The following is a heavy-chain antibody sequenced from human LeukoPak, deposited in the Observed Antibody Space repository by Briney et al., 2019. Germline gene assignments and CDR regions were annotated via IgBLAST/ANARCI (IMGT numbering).Heavy chain of an antibody. V-gene: IGHV3-23*01. D-gene: IGHD3-10*01. CDR2: ISGSGGST. J-gene: IGHJ4*02. Sequence: SGGSLRLSCAASGFTFSSYWMSWVRQAPGKGLEWVSAISGSGGSTYYADSVKGRFTISRDNSKNTLYLQMNSLRAEDTAVYYCAKYYYGSGTIDYWGQGTLVTVSS. CDR3: AKYYYGSGTIDY. CDR1: GFTFSSYW.